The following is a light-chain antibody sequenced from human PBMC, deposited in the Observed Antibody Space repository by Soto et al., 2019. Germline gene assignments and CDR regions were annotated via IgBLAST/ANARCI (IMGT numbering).Light chain of an antibody. Sequence: QSVLTQPRSVSGSPGQSVAISCTGTSSDVGGYNYVSWYQQYPGKAPKFMIYDVTKRPSGVPDRFSGSKSGNTASLTISGLQAEDEADYYCCSYAGSSYVFGTGTKLTVL. CDR1: SSDVGGYNY. J-gene: IGLJ1*01. CDR2: DVT. V-gene: IGLV2-11*01. CDR3: CSYAGSSYV.